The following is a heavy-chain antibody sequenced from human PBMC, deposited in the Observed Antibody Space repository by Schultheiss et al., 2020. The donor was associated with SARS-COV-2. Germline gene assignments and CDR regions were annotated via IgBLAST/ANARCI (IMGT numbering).Heavy chain of an antibody. Sequence: GGSLRLSCAASGFTFSSYAMQWVRQAPGKGLEWVAVISYNGSNRYYADSVKGRFTISRDNSKNTLYLQMNSLRPEDTAVYYCARGGGMRGYYYYGMDVWGQGTTVTVSS. CDR3: ARGGGMRGYYYYGMDV. D-gene: IGHD3-16*01. CDR2: ISYNGSNR. V-gene: IGHV3-30*04. CDR1: GFTFSSYA. J-gene: IGHJ6*02.